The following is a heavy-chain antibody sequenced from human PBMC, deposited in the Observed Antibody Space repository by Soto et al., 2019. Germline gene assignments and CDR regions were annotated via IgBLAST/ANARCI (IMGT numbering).Heavy chain of an antibody. CDR2: INSDGSST. J-gene: IGHJ6*02. CDR1: AFTFSSYW. CDR3: ARETGSTEAPGVYYYYGMDV. V-gene: IGHV3-74*01. D-gene: IGHD2-2*01. Sequence: PGESLKISCAASAFTFSSYWMHWVRQAPGKGPVWVSRINSDGSSTSYADSVKGRFTISRDNAKNTLYLQMNSLRAEDTAVYYCARETGSTEAPGVYYYYGMDVWGQGTTVTVSS.